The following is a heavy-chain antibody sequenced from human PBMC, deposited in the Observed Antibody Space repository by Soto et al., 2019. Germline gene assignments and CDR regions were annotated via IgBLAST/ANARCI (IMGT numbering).Heavy chain of an antibody. CDR2: IYYSGST. J-gene: IGHJ4*02. CDR3: ARVYGGESPGGYCCGGSCYTFDY. CDR1: GGSISSGGYY. V-gene: IGHV4-31*03. D-gene: IGHD2-15*01. Sequence: QVQLQESGPGLVKPSQTLSLTCTVSGGSISSGGYYWSWIRQHPGKGLEWIGYIYYSGSTYYNPSLKSRVTISVDTSKNQFSLKLSSVTAADTAVYYCARVYGGESPGGYCCGGSCYTFDYWGQGTLVTVSS.